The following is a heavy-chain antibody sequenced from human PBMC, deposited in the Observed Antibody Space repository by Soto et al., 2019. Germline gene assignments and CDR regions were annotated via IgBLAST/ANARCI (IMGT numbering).Heavy chain of an antibody. V-gene: IGHV1-69*01. CDR2: IIPIFGTA. D-gene: IGHD1-26*01. CDR1: GGTFSSYA. J-gene: IGHJ4*02. Sequence: QVQLVQSGAEVKKPGSSVKVSCKASGGTFSSYAISWVRQAPGQGLEWMGGIIPIFGTANYAQKFQGRVTITADESTSTADMELRSLRSEDTAVYYCALDGPRVVDRVGIPQYYFDYWGQGTLVTVSS. CDR3: ALDGPRVVDRVGIPQYYFDY.